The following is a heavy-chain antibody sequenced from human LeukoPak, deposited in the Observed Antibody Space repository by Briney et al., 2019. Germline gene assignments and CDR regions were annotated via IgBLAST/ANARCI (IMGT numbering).Heavy chain of an antibody. CDR1: GYSSTTYW. CDR3: ATSPNYQYMDV. V-gene: IGHV5-51*03. J-gene: IGHJ6*03. D-gene: IGHD4/OR15-4a*01. CDR2: IYPRDSDT. Sequence: GESLKISCKDSGYSSTTYWIAWVRQIPGKGLEWMGIIYPRDSDTKYSPSFQGQVTISADRSISTAYLQWTSLKASDTATYYCATSPNYQYMDVWGKGTMVTVSS.